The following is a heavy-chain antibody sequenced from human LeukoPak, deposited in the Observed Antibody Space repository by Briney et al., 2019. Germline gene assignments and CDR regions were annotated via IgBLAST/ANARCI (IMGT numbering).Heavy chain of an antibody. Sequence: ASVKVSCKASGYTFTIYYMHWVRQAPGQGLEWMGIISPSDGTTNYAQKFQGRVTMTRDTSTSTFYMEMCSLTSEDTAVYYCARDNNTSSLADPWGQGTLVTVSS. CDR2: ISPSDGTT. CDR3: ARDNNTSSLADP. D-gene: IGHD2/OR15-2a*01. J-gene: IGHJ5*02. V-gene: IGHV1-46*01. CDR1: GYTFTIYY.